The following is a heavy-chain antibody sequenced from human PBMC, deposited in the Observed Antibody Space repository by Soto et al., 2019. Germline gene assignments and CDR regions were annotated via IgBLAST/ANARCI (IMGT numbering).Heavy chain of an antibody. Sequence: QVQLQESGPGLVKPSETLSLTCTVSGGSVSSGSYYWSWIRQPPGKGLEWIGYIYYSGSTNYNPSLKSRVTISVDTSKNQFSLKLSSVTAADTAVYYCAANLQWGELLNRENWFDPWGQGTLVTVSS. CDR1: GGSVSSGSYY. V-gene: IGHV4-61*01. D-gene: IGHD1-26*01. CDR2: IYYSGST. CDR3: AANLQWGELLNRENWFDP. J-gene: IGHJ5*02.